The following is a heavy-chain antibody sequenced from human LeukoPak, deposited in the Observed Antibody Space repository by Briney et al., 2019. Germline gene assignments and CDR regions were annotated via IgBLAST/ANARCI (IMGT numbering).Heavy chain of an antibody. D-gene: IGHD6-19*01. Sequence: GGSLRLSCAASGFTFSSYGMHWVRQAPGKGLEWVAFIRYDGSNKYYADSVKGRFTISRDNSKNTLYLQMNSLRAEDTAVYYCARGIRAVAGTGFDYWGQGTLVTVSS. V-gene: IGHV3-30*02. J-gene: IGHJ4*02. CDR1: GFTFSSYG. CDR2: IRYDGSNK. CDR3: ARGIRAVAGTGFDY.